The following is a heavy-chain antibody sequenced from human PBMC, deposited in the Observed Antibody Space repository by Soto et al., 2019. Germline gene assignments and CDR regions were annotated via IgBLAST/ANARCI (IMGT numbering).Heavy chain of an antibody. CDR2: TRNKANSYTT. Sequence: EVQLVESGGGLVQPGGSLRLSCAASGFTFSDHYMDWVRQAPGKGLEWVGRTRNKANSYTTEYAASVKGRFTISRDESQNSLYLQMNSLKTEDTAVYYCARVGTTYYFDYCGQGTLVTVSS. CDR3: ARVGTTYYFDY. CDR1: GFTFSDHY. V-gene: IGHV3-72*01. J-gene: IGHJ4*02.